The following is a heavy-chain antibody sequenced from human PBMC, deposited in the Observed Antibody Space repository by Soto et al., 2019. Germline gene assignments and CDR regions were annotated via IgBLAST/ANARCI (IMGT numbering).Heavy chain of an antibody. J-gene: IGHJ3*01. CDR1: RGALSSYA. V-gene: IGHV1-69*18. CDR3: ASAGSREINRGAFDL. Sequence: QVQLVQSGAEVKQPGSSVKVSCKASRGALSSYAITWVRQAPGQGLDWMGRVIPIYGTPNYAQKFQGRLSLTVDPSKSTAYLELSGLRSEATAVYFCASAGSREINRGAFDLWGQGTMVTVSS. CDR2: VIPIYGTP.